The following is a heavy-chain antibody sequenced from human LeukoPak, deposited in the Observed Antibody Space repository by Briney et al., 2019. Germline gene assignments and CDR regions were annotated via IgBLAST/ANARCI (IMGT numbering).Heavy chain of an antibody. Sequence: PGGSLRLSCAASGFTFSSYAMHWVRPAPGKGLAWVAVISYDGSNKYYADSVKGRFTISRDNSKNTLYLQMNSLRAEDTAVYYCARDQSSYYDSSGYDYWGQGTLVTVSS. J-gene: IGHJ4*02. D-gene: IGHD3-22*01. CDR3: ARDQSSYYDSSGYDY. V-gene: IGHV3-30-3*01. CDR1: GFTFSSYA. CDR2: ISYDGSNK.